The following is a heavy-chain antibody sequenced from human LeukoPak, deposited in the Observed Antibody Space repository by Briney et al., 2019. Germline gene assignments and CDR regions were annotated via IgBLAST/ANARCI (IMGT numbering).Heavy chain of an antibody. D-gene: IGHD2-2*02. CDR3: ARERGYCSSSTCYTSDAFDI. CDR1: GYTFTGYY. Sequence: ASVKVSCKASGYTFTGYYMHWVRQAPGQGLEWMGWINPNSGGTNYAQKFQGWVTMTRDTSITTAYMELSRLRSDDTAMYYCARERGYCSSSTCYTSDAFDIWGQGTMVTVSS. J-gene: IGHJ3*02. V-gene: IGHV1-2*04. CDR2: INPNSGGT.